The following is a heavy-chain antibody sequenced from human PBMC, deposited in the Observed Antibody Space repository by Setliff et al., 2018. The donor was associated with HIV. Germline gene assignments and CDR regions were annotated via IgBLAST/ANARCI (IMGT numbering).Heavy chain of an antibody. J-gene: IGHJ4*02. CDR3: ARDLAAVRHYY. Sequence: SVKVSCKASGDIFSKYTFSWVRQAPGQGLEWVGRIIPMLGTPNYAQKFQGRVTITADKSTSTAYMELSSLRSEDTAVYYCARDLAAVRHYYWGQGTLVTVSS. V-gene: IGHV1-69*08. CDR1: GDIFSKYT. CDR2: IIPMLGTP. D-gene: IGHD6-13*01.